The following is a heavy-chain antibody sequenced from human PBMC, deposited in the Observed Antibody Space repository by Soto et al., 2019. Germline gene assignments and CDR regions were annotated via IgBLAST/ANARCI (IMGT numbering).Heavy chain of an antibody. V-gene: IGHV4-59*01. CDR3: ARGGEGYYYYYMDV. CDR2: IYYSGST. J-gene: IGHJ6*03. CDR1: GGSISSYY. Sequence: SETLSLTCTVSGGSISSYYWSWIRQPPGKGLEWIGYIYYSGSTNYNPSLKSRVTISVDTSKNQFSLKLSSVTAADTAVYYCARGGEGYYYYYMDVWGKGTTVTVSS. D-gene: IGHD2-21*01.